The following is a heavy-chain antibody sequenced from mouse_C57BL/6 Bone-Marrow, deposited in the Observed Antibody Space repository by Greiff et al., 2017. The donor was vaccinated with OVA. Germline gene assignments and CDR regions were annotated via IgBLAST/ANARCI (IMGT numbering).Heavy chain of an antibody. CDR1: GFTFSNYW. V-gene: IGHV6-3*01. CDR2: IRLKSDNYAT. J-gene: IGHJ3*01. CDR3: TPLLSVAY. D-gene: IGHD2-1*01. Sequence: EVKLMESGGGLVQPGGSMKLSCVASGFTFSNYWMNWVRQSPEKGLEWVAQIRLKSDNYATNYAESVKGRFTISRDDSKSSVYLQMNNLRAEDTGIYYCTPLLSVAYWGQGTLVTVSA.